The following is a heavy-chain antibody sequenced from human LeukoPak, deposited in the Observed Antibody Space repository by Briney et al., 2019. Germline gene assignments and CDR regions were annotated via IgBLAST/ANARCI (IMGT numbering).Heavy chain of an antibody. V-gene: IGHV3-7*01. CDR1: GVTFISYW. J-gene: IGHJ4*02. CDR2: IKQEGGEK. D-gene: IGHD3-10*01. Sequence: GPLRLSCAASGVTFISYWMSWVRRAPGRGREWVANIKQEGGEKYYVPSVKGRFTISRDNDKNSLYLQMNSLRAEDTAVYYCARCHGSGSYMNYWGQGTLVTVSS. CDR3: ARCHGSGSYMNY.